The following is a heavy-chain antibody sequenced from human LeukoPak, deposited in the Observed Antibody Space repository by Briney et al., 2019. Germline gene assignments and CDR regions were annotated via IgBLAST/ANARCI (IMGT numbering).Heavy chain of an antibody. Sequence: PGGSLRLSCAASGFTFSSYAMSWVRQAPGKGLEWVSAISGSGGSTYCADSVKGRFTISRDNSKNTLYLQMNSLRAEDTAVYYCAKGPYGGIYFDYWGQGTLVTVSS. CDR2: ISGSGGST. CDR1: GFTFSSYA. J-gene: IGHJ4*02. D-gene: IGHD3-16*01. CDR3: AKGPYGGIYFDY. V-gene: IGHV3-23*01.